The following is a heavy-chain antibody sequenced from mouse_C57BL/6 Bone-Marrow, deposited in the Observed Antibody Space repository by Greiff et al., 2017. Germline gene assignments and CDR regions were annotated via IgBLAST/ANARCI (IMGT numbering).Heavy chain of an antibody. Sequence: QVTLKESGPGILQSSQTLSLTCSFSGFSLSTSGMGVSWIRQPSGTGLEWLAHIYWDDDKRYNPSLKSRLTISQDTSRNQVFLKITSVDTADTATYYCARSIYYYGNAMDYWGQGTSVTVSS. V-gene: IGHV8-12*01. CDR2: IYWDDDK. D-gene: IGHD1-1*01. J-gene: IGHJ4*01. CDR1: GFSLSTSGMG. CDR3: ARSIYYYGNAMDY.